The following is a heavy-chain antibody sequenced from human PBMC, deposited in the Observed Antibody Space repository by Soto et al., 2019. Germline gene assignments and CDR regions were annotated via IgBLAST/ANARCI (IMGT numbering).Heavy chain of an antibody. CDR3: ARSVAVPGAHIDY. D-gene: IGHD6-19*01. V-gene: IGHV4-59*01. CDR1: GGSISGSY. J-gene: IGHJ4*02. CDR2: VYYTGST. Sequence: ASETLSLTCSVSGGSISGSYWSWIRQSPGKGLEWLGYVYYTGSTNYSPSLRSRVSISVDTSKNEFSLRLSSVTAADTAVYFCARSVAVPGAHIDYWGQGTQVTVSS.